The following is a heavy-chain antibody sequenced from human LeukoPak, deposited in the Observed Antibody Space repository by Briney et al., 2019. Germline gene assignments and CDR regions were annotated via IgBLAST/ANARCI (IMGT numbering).Heavy chain of an antibody. D-gene: IGHD3-10*01. Sequence: GGSLRLSCVASGFTFSDYWMHWVRQAPGEGLMWVSRINGDGGSTLFADSVKGRFTISRDNSKNTLYLQMDSLRPEDTAVYFCARGSTDRYGSGSYYLDYWGQGTLVTVSS. CDR3: ARGSTDRYGSGSYYLDY. CDR1: GFTFSDYW. J-gene: IGHJ4*02. CDR2: INGDGGST. V-gene: IGHV3-74*01.